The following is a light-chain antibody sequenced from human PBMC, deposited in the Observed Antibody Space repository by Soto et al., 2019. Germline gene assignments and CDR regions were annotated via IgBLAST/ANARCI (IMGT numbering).Light chain of an antibody. V-gene: IGLV1-47*01. J-gene: IGLJ2*01. CDR3: SSYTSSSTVV. Sequence: QSVLTQPPSASGTPGQRVTISCSGSSSNIGSNFVYWYQQFPGTAPKLLIYRNNQRPSGVPDRFSGSKSGTSASLAISGLPSEDEADYYCSSYTSSSTVVFGGGTKVTVL. CDR2: RNN. CDR1: SSNIGSNF.